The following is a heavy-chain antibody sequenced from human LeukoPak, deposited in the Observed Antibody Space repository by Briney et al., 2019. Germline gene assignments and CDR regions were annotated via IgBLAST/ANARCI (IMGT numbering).Heavy chain of an antibody. J-gene: IGHJ6*03. CDR3: ARLQSYGSGRSYYMDV. CDR2: IYTSGNT. Sequence: SETLSRTCTVSGASISSSYWSWIRQPPGEGLEWIGYIYTSGNTNYNPPLQSRVTMSVDTSKNQFSLNLTSVTAADTAVYYCARLQSYGSGRSYYMDVWANGATVTVSS. CDR1: GASISSSY. V-gene: IGHV4-4*09. D-gene: IGHD3-10*01.